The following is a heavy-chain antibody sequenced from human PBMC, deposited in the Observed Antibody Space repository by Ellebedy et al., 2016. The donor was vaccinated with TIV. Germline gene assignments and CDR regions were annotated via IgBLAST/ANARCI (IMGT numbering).Heavy chain of an antibody. V-gene: IGHV3-11*01. CDR2: ISNSGSLT. CDR3: ARMGGYGGKPTGFDD. J-gene: IGHJ4*02. D-gene: IGHD4-23*01. Sequence: GGSLRLSXEASGFTFSDYYMTWTRQAPGKGLEWVSYISNSGSLTYYADSVKGRFTISRDTAKNSLYLQMNSLRVEDTAVYYCARMGGYGGKPTGFDDWGQGTRVTVSS. CDR1: GFTFSDYY.